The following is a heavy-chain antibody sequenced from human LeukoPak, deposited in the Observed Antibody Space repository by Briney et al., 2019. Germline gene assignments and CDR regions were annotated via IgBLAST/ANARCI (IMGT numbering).Heavy chain of an antibody. CDR3: TRGPRGYVGYDLDY. D-gene: IGHD5-12*01. J-gene: IGHJ4*02. CDR2: IYPGNSET. CDR1: AVTFNNYW. Sequence: GESLKISCKGSAVTFNNYWIGWVRQLPGKGLEWMGSIYPGNSETRYNPSFQGQVIMSADRSINAASLQWTSLKASDTAMYYCTRGPRGYVGYDLDYWGQGSLVTVSS. V-gene: IGHV5-51*01.